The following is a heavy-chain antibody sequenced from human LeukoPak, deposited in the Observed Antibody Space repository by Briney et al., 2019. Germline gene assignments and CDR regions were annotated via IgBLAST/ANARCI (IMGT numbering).Heavy chain of an antibody. V-gene: IGHV3-30-3*01. CDR2: VAYDGNSK. J-gene: IGHJ5*02. CDR1: GFTFSASA. Sequence: GGSLRLSCAASGFTFSASAMHWVRQAPGKGLEWVAVVAYDGNSKYYADSVKGRFTISRDNSKNTLYLQMNNLGSEDTALYHCARGNTIFGASRWFDPWGQGTLVTVSS. CDR3: ARGNTIFGASRWFDP. D-gene: IGHD3-3*01.